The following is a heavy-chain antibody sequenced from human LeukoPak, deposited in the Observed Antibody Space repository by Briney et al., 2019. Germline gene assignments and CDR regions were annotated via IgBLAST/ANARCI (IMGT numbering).Heavy chain of an antibody. CDR3: ARGPMYSSRFAGDY. V-gene: IGHV3-48*02. CDR1: GFTFSSYG. CDR2: ISSSSSTI. D-gene: IGHD6-13*01. J-gene: IGHJ4*02. Sequence: GGSLRLSCAASGFTFSSYGMHWVRQAPGKGLEWVSYISSSSSTIYYADSVKGRFTISRDNAKNSLYLQMNSLRDEDTAVYYCARGPMYSSRFAGDYWGQGTLVTVSS.